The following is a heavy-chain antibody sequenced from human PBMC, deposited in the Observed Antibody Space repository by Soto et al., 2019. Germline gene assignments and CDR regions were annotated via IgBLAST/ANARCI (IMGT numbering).Heavy chain of an antibody. V-gene: IGHV1-69*01. CDR1: GGTFSSYA. CDR2: IIPIFGTA. J-gene: IGHJ2*01. D-gene: IGHD6-19*01. CDR3: ASFFYVAGDPNWCFDL. Sequence: VQLVQSGAEVKKPGSSVKFSCKASGGTFSSYAISWVRQAPGQGLEWMGGIIPIFGTANYAQKFQGRVTITADESTRTAYIELSSLRSEETAVYYCASFFYVAGDPNWCFDLWGRGTLVTVSS.